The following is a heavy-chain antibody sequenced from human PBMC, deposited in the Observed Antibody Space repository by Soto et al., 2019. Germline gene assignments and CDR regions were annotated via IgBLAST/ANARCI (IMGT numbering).Heavy chain of an antibody. J-gene: IGHJ5*02. CDR2: IYYSGST. Sequence: QVQLQESGPGLVKPSQTLSLTCTVSGGSISSGDYYWSWIRQPPGKGLEWIGYIYYSGSTYYNPSLKSRVTISVDTSKNQFSLKLSSVTAADTAVYYCARVEGSGYYGSGSYVGWFDPWGQGTLVTVSS. D-gene: IGHD3-10*01. CDR1: GGSISSGDYY. CDR3: ARVEGSGYYGSGSYVGWFDP. V-gene: IGHV4-30-4*01.